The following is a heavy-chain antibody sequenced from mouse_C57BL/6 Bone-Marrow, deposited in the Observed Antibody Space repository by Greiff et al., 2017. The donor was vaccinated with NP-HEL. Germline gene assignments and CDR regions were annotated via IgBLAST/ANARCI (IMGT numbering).Heavy chain of an antibody. CDR1: GFTFSDYG. Sequence: EVMLVESGGGLVKPGGSLKLSCAASGFTFSDYGMHWVRQAPEKGLEWVAYISSGSSTIYYADTVKGRFTISRDNAKNTLFLQMTSLRSEDTAMYYCARDYYSNSYYFDYWGQGTTLTVSS. J-gene: IGHJ2*01. CDR3: ARDYYSNSYYFDY. CDR2: ISSGSSTI. D-gene: IGHD2-5*01. V-gene: IGHV5-17*01.